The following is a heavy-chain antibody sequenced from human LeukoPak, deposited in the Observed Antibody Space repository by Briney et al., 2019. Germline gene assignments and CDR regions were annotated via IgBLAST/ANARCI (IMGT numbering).Heavy chain of an antibody. CDR3: ARTVSGYYFNA. J-gene: IGHJ5*02. V-gene: IGHV4-59*01. Sequence: SETLSLTCTVSGGSINSYYWSWIRQPPGKGLEWIGYVAYSGSTDYNPSLKSRVTISLDTSKNQFSLKLSSVTAADTAVYYCARTVSGYYFNAWGPGTLVTVSS. D-gene: IGHD5-12*01. CDR2: VAYSGST. CDR1: GGSINSYY.